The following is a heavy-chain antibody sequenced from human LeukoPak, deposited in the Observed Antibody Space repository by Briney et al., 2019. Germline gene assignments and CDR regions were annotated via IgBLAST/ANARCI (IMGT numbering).Heavy chain of an antibody. Sequence: PGGSLRLSCAASGFTFSSYAMHWVRQAPGKGLEWVSSISSSSLYIYYTDSVKGRFTISRDNGKNSLYLQMNSLRAEDTAVYYCARHVGISFWGQGTLVTVSS. J-gene: IGHJ4*02. CDR2: ISSSSLYI. D-gene: IGHD7-27*01. CDR1: GFTFSSYA. CDR3: ARHVGISF. V-gene: IGHV3-21*01.